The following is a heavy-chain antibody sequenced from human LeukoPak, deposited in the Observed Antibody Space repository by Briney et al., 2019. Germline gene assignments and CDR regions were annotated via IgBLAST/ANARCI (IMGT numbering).Heavy chain of an antibody. V-gene: IGHV3-33*01. CDR2: IWHDGSHK. J-gene: IGHJ4*02. Sequence: GGSLRLSCAASGFAFNTYAMHWVRQAPGQGLEWVALIWHDGSHKFYSNSVRGQITISRDNSKNTVSLQMNNLRPEDTAVYYCAREIFGSGSYSDFWGQGTLVTVSS. CDR1: GFAFNTYA. CDR3: AREIFGSGSYSDF. D-gene: IGHD3-10*01.